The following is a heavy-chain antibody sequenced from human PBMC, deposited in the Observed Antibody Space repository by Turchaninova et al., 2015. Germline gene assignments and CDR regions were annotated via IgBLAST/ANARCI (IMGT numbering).Heavy chain of an antibody. D-gene: IGHD2-15*01. CDR1: GGSFSGYY. V-gene: IGHV4-34*01. CDR3: ARENPYCSGGSCYSGRVFFDY. J-gene: IGHJ4*02. Sequence: QVQLQQWGAGLLKPSETLSLTCAVYGGSFSGYYWSCIRQPPGKGLGWIGGITHSGSTNYNPPLLSRVTIAVDTSKNQFARKRSAVTAADAAVYYCARENPYCSGGSCYSGRVFFDYWGQGTLVTVSS. CDR2: ITHSGST.